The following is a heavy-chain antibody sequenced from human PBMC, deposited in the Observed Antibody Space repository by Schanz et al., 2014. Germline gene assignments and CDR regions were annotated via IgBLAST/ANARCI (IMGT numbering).Heavy chain of an antibody. D-gene: IGHD5-12*01. CDR2: IKQDGSEK. Sequence: EVQLVESGGGLVQPGESLRLSCAASGFSFSNYWMSWVRQAPGKGLEWVANIKQDGSEKYYVDSVKGRFTISRDNFKNTLFLQMNSLRAEDTAAYYCARGGSSGYDFSIYYMDVWGKGTTVTVSS. V-gene: IGHV3-7*05. CDR3: ARGGSSGYDFSIYYMDV. CDR1: GFSFSNYW. J-gene: IGHJ6*03.